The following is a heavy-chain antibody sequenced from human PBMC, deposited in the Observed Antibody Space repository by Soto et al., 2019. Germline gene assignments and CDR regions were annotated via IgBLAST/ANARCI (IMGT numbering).Heavy chain of an antibody. Sequence: GGSLRLSCAASGFTFSSYSMNWVRQAPGKGLEWVSYISSSSSTIYYADSVKGRFTISRDNAKNSLYLQMNSLRDEDTAVYYCARSGGSRDGYNLLLFDYWGQGTLVTVSS. CDR1: GFTFSSYS. J-gene: IGHJ4*02. V-gene: IGHV3-48*02. CDR2: ISSSSSTI. CDR3: ARSGGSRDGYNLLLFDY. D-gene: IGHD2-15*01.